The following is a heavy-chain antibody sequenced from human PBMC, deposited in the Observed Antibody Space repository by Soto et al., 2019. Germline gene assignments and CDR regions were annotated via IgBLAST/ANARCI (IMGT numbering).Heavy chain of an antibody. D-gene: IGHD6-6*01. J-gene: IGHJ5*02. Sequence: QVQLVQSGAEVKKPGSSVKVSCKASGGTFSTFAIRWVRQAPGQGLEWMGGIFGTANYARKFQGRLTITADKSTNTAYMELRSLRSEDTAVYYCAIDPWGQLAPPGPFDPWGQGTLVTVSS. V-gene: IGHV1-69*06. CDR1: GGTFSTFA. CDR2: IFGTA. CDR3: AIDPWGQLAPPGPFDP.